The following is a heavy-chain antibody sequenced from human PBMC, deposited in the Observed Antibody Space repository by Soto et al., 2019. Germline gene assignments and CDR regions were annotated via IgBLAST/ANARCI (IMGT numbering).Heavy chain of an antibody. D-gene: IGHD2-15*01. CDR2: VYYAGST. J-gene: IGHJ4*02. V-gene: IGHV4-59*01. CDR1: GGSITSFY. Sequence: QVQLQESGPGLVKPSETLSLTCTVSGGSITSFYWSWIRQPPGKGLEWIGYVYYAGSTIYNPALGSRVTISLDTSQNHFSLRLNSVTAADTAVYYCAKSFCSGGACFQFDYWGPGTLATVS. CDR3: AKSFCSGGACFQFDY.